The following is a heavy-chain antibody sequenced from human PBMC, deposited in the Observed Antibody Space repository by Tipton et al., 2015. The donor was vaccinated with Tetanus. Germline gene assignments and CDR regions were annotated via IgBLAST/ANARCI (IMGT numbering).Heavy chain of an antibody. Sequence: GSLRLSCAASGFTFRSYAMSWVRQAPGKGLEWVSAVSGRGSSTYYADSVKGRFTISRDSSKNTLYLQMNSLRAEDTAVYYCARDSNYYDSNGVHDAFDIWGQGTMVTVSS. CDR2: VSGRGSST. CDR1: GFTFRSYA. D-gene: IGHD3-22*01. J-gene: IGHJ3*02. CDR3: ARDSNYYDSNGVHDAFDI. V-gene: IGHV3-23*01.